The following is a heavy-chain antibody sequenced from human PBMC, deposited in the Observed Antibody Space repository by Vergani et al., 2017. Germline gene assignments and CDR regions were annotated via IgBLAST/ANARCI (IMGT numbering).Heavy chain of an antibody. D-gene: IGHD6-19*01. CDR3: ARGRRGWYQNDQYYYGMDV. J-gene: IGHJ6*02. V-gene: IGHV4-4*03. Sequence: QVQLQESGPGLVKPPGTLSLTCAVSGGSISSSNWWSWVRKPPGKGLGWIGEIYHSGSTNYNPSLKSRVTISVDKSKNQFSLKLSSVTAADTAVYYCARGRRGWYQNDQYYYGMDVWGQGTTVTVSS. CDR2: IYHSGST. CDR1: GGSISSSNW.